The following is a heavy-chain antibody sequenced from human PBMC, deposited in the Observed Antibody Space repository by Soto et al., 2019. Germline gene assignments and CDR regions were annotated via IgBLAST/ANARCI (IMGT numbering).Heavy chain of an antibody. CDR1: GVTFSSYA. V-gene: IGHV3-23*01. CDR2: ISGSGGST. Sequence: PGGSLRLSCAASGVTFSSYAISWVRQAPGKGLECVSAISGSGGSTYYADSVKGRFTISRDNSKNTLYRQMNSLRAEDTAVYYCSNDQRAVAGYNYYYRGQGTSVPVS. CDR3: SNDQRAVAGYNYYY. J-gene: IGHJ4*02. D-gene: IGHD6-19*01.